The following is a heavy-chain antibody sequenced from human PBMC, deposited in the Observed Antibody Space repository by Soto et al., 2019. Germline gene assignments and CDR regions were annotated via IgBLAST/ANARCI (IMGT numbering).Heavy chain of an antibody. V-gene: IGHV4-59*08. CDR1: GGSISSSY. J-gene: IGHJ4*02. D-gene: IGHD2-15*01. CDR3: ARLLIY. CDR2: IYDSGST. Sequence: SETLSLTCTVSGGSISSSYWSWIRQPPGKGLEWIGYIYDSGSTYYNSSLKSRVTMSVDTSKNQFSLKLNSVTAADTAVYYCARLLIYWGQGTPVTVSS.